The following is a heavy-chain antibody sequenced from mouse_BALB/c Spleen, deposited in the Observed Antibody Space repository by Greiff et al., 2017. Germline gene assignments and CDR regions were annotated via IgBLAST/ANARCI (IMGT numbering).Heavy chain of an antibody. D-gene: IGHD1-1*01. CDR3: TRGLITTVVADY. V-gene: IGHV1S22*01. J-gene: IGHJ2*01. CDR2: IYPGSGST. Sequence: LKQPWSELVRPGASVKLSCKASGYTFTSYWMHWVKQRPGQGLEWIGNIYPGSGSTNYDEKFKSKATLTVDTSSSTAYMQLSSLTSEDSAVYYCTRGLITTVVADYWGQGTTLTVSS. CDR1: GYTFTSYW.